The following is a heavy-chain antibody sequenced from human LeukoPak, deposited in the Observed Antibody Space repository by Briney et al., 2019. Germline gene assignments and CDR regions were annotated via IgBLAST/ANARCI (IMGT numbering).Heavy chain of an antibody. J-gene: IGHJ4*02. CDR3: ARGCSSTSCYYY. CDR2: INHSGST. V-gene: IGHV4-34*01. CDR1: GGSFSGYY. D-gene: IGHD2-2*01. Sequence: PSETLSLTCAVYGGSFSGYYWSWIRQPPGKGLEWIGEINHSGSTNYNPSLKSRFTISVDTSKNQFSLKLSSVTAADTAVYYCARGCSSTSCYYYWGQGTLVTVSS.